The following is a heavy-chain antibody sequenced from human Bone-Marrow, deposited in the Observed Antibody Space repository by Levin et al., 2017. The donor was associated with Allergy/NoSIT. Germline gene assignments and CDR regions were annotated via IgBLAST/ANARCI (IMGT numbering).Heavy chain of an antibody. CDR3: TTDLEWSSGGPPGDAFDI. J-gene: IGHJ3*02. V-gene: IGHV3-15*01. D-gene: IGHD3-3*01. Sequence: GGSLRLSCAASGFTFSNAWMSWVRQAPGKGLEWVGRIKSKTDGGTTDYAAPVKGRFTISRDDSKNTLYLQMNSLKTEDTAVYYCTTDLEWSSGGPPGDAFDIWGQGTMVTVSS. CDR2: IKSKTDGGTT. CDR1: GFTFSNAW.